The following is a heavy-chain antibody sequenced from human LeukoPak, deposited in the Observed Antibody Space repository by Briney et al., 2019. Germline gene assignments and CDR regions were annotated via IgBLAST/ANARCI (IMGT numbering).Heavy chain of an antibody. CDR2: INSDGSIT. V-gene: IGHV3-74*01. CDR1: GFTFSSYW. J-gene: IGHJ5*02. D-gene: IGHD6-19*01. CDR3: ARDGILVAGTVDWFDP. Sequence: GGSLRLSCEASGFTFSSYWMHWVRQASGKGLVWVSRINSDGSITSYADSVEGRFTISRDNAKNTLYLQMNSLRVEDTAMYYCARDGILVAGTVDWFDPWGQGTLVTVSS.